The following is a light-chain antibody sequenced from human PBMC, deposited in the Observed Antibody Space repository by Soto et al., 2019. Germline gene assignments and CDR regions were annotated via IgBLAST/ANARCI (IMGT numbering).Light chain of an antibody. CDR2: GAS. CDR1: QTVTSNY. Sequence: EIVLTQSPGTLSSSPGERATLSCRASQTVTSNYLAWYQQKPGQAPRLLFFGASIRATGLPDRFSGGGSGTNFPLTIKRLEPEDFAVYYCQQYGSSPGTFGQGTKVEVK. J-gene: IGKJ1*01. V-gene: IGKV3-20*01. CDR3: QQYGSSPGT.